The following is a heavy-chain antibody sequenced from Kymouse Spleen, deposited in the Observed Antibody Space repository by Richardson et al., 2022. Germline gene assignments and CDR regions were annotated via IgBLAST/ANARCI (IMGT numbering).Heavy chain of an antibody. D-gene: IGHD1-7*01. CDR1: GGSISSYY. Sequence: QVQLQESGPGLVKPSETLSLTCTVSGGSISSYYWSWIRQPPGKGLEWIGYIYYSGSTNYNPSLKSRVTISVDTSKNQFSLKLSSVTAADTAVYYCARVGGTNSFDYWGQGTLVTVSS. V-gene: IGHV4-59*01. CDR3: ARVGGTNSFDY. J-gene: IGHJ4*02. CDR2: IYYSGST.